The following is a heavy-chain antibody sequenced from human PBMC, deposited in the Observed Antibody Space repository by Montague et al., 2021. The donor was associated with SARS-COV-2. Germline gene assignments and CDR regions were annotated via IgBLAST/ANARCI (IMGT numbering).Heavy chain of an antibody. CDR2: IYHSGST. CDR1: GYSISSGYY. Sequence: SETLSLTCTVSGYSISSGYYWGWIRQPPGKGLEWIGSIYHSGSTYYNPSLKSRVTISVDTSKNQFSLKLLSSVTAADTAMYYCARELQYNWFDPWGQGTLVTVSS. V-gene: IGHV4-38-2*02. J-gene: IGHJ5*02. D-gene: IGHD2-21*02. CDR3: ARELQYNWFDP.